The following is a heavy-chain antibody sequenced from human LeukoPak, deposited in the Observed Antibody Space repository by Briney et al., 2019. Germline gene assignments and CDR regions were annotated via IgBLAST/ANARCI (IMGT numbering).Heavy chain of an antibody. D-gene: IGHD5-24*01. V-gene: IGHV4-39*01. CDR3: ARPFVEMATISPYGMDV. J-gene: IGHJ6*02. CDR1: GGSISSSSYY. CDR2: IYYSGST. Sequence: SETLSLTCTVSGGSISSSSYYWGWIRQPPGKGLEWIGSIYYSGSTYYNPSLKSRVTISVDTSKNQFSLKLSSVTAADTAVYYCARPFVEMATISPYGMDVWGQGTTVTVSS.